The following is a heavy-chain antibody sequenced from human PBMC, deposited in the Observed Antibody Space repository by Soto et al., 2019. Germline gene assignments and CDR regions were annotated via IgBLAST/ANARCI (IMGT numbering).Heavy chain of an antibody. Sequence: KTSETLSLTCTVSGGSIISGGYYWFWIRQHPGKGLERIGYIYYSGSTYYNPSLKSRVTISVDTSKNQFSLKLSSVTAADTAVYYCARDLTPPKYYDFWSGYSTGWFDPWGQGTLVTVSS. CDR3: ARDLTPPKYYDFWSGYSTGWFDP. V-gene: IGHV4-31*03. D-gene: IGHD3-3*01. J-gene: IGHJ5*02. CDR2: IYYSGST. CDR1: GGSIISGGYY.